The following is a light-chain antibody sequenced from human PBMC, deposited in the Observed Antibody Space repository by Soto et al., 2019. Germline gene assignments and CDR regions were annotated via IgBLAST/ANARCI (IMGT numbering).Light chain of an antibody. CDR1: SSDVGGYKY. CDR3: SSYTDSSTYV. J-gene: IGLJ1*01. CDR2: EVS. V-gene: IGLV2-14*01. Sequence: QSVLTQPASVSGTPGQSITLSCTGTSSDVGGYKYVSWYQQHPGKAPKLMIYEVSNRPSGVSNRFSGSKSGNTASLTISGLQAEDAADYYCSSYTDSSTYVFGTGTRSPS.